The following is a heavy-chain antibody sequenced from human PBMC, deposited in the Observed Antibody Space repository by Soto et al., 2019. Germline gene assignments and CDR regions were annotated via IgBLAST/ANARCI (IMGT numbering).Heavy chain of an antibody. CDR1: GYTFTSYG. D-gene: IGHD6-13*01. CDR2: ISGHNGNK. J-gene: IGHJ4*02. CDR3: ARDLGQQLFDY. Sequence: QVQLVQSGAEVKKPGASVKVSCKASGYTFTSYGISWVRQAPGQGLEWMGWISGHNGNKKYAQKRQGRVSMTTDTSTRTAYMELRSLRSDDTAVYYCARDLGQQLFDYWGQGTLVTVSS. V-gene: IGHV1-18*01.